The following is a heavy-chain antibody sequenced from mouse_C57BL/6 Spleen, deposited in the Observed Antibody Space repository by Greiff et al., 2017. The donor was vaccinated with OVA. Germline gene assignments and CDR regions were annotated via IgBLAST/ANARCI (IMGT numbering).Heavy chain of an antibody. CDR3: SHYGSSYDWYFDV. J-gene: IGHJ1*03. Sequence: VHVKQSGTVLARPGASVKMSCKTSGYTFTSYWMHWVKQRPGQGLEWIGAIYPGNSDTSYNQKFKGKAKLTAVTSASTAYMELSSLTNEDSAVYYCSHYGSSYDWYFDVWGTGTTVTVSS. V-gene: IGHV1-5*01. CDR2: IYPGNSDT. CDR1: GYTFTSYW. D-gene: IGHD1-1*01.